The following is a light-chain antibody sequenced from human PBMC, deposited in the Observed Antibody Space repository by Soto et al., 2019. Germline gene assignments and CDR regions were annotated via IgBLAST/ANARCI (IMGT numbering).Light chain of an antibody. V-gene: IGKV4-1*01. CDR1: QSVLYRSTNKNY. Sequence: DVVMTQSPDSLAVSLGERATINCKSSQSVLYRSTNKNYLAWYQQKPGQPPKLLIYWASTRDYGVPDRFSGSGSGTDFALSISRRQAEDVAVYYCQQYYVTPRTFGQGTKVEI. CDR2: WAS. J-gene: IGKJ1*01. CDR3: QQYYVTPRT.